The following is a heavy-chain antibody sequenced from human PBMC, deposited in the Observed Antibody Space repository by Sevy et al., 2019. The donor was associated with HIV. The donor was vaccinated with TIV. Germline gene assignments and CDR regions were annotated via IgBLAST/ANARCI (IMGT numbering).Heavy chain of an antibody. J-gene: IGHJ4*02. Sequence: GESLKISCAASGFTFSANWMNWVRQAPGKGLEWVANIKGDGSDKHYVDSVEGRFTISRDNAKNLLYLQMNSLGVEETAVYYCAHETFGRFESWGQGTLVTVSS. CDR3: AHETFGRFES. V-gene: IGHV3-7*01. CDR1: GFTFSANW. CDR2: IKGDGSDK. D-gene: IGHD3-16*01.